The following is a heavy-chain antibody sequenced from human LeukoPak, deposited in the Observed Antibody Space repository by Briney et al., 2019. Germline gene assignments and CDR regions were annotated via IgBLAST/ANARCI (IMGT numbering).Heavy chain of an antibody. D-gene: IGHD2-15*01. Sequence: PGGSLRLSCAASGFTFSAYWMTWVRQAPGKGLEWVANINQDGSEKSYVDSVKGRFTISRDNAKNSLYLQMDSLRAEDTAVYYCARDREYCSGGSCYVSFDYWGQGTLVTVSS. V-gene: IGHV3-7*01. J-gene: IGHJ4*02. CDR3: ARDREYCSGGSCYVSFDY. CDR1: GFTFSAYW. CDR2: INQDGSEK.